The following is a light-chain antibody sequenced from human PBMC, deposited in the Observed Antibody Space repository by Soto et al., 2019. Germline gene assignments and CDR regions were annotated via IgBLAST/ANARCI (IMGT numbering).Light chain of an antibody. CDR3: AAWDDSLNGVV. J-gene: IGLJ2*01. CDR1: SFNIGSHT. V-gene: IGLV1-44*01. CDR2: SNT. Sequence: QSVLTQSPSASGTPGQTIAISCSGGSFNIGSHTVNWYQQLPGTAPRLLIYSNTQRPSGVPDRFSGSKSGTSASLAISGLQSEYEGDYYCAAWDDSLNGVVFGGGTQLTVL.